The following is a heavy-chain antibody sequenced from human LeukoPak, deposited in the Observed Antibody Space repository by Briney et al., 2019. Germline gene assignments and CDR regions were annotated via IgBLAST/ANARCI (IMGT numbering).Heavy chain of an antibody. Sequence: PSETLSLTCTVSGGSIKNYYWTWIRQPPGKGLEWIGYIYYSGSTSTSPSLKSRVTISVDTSKNQFSLRLKYVTAADTAVYYCARDVPRGTGYMDVWGKGTTVTVSS. V-gene: IGHV4-59*01. J-gene: IGHJ6*03. CDR3: ARDVPRGTGYMDV. CDR1: GGSIKNYY. CDR2: IYYSGST. D-gene: IGHD3-10*01.